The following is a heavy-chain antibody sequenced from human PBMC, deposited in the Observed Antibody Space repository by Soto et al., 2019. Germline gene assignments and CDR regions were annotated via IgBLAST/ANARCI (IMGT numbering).Heavy chain of an antibody. CDR3: VRGGSNAAS. CDR2: IKPDDSEK. CDR1: GFTFSDYW. J-gene: IGHJ5*02. D-gene: IGHD4-4*01. V-gene: IGHV3-7*01. Sequence: EVQLVESGGGLVQPGGSMRLSCTASGFTFSDYWMTWVRQAPGKGLEWVSRIKPDDSEKKYADSVKGRFSISSDNAKYSMYFQMASLRGEATAVYYCVRGGSNAASLGQGTLGTV.